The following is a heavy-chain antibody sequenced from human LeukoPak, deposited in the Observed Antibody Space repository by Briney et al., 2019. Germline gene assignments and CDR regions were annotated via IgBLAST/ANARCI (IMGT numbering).Heavy chain of an antibody. D-gene: IGHD3-22*01. Sequence: PGGSLRLSCAASGFTFSSYAMSWVRQAPGKGLEWVSGISGSDGGTYSADSVKGRFTISRDTSRNTLYLQMNSLRAEDTAVYYCAKNGDGVIGYLLNWGRGTLVTVSS. CDR2: ISGSDGGT. J-gene: IGHJ4*02. CDR1: GFTFSSYA. CDR3: AKNGDGVIGYLLN. V-gene: IGHV3-23*01.